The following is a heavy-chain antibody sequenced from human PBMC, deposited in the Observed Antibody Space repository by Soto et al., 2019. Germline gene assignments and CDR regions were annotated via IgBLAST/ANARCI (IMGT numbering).Heavy chain of an antibody. CDR2: IWPDGKNK. CDR3: ARYPGQVEAMDY. CDR1: GFTFSSFG. J-gene: IGHJ4*02. V-gene: IGHV3-33*01. Sequence: QVQVVESGGGVVQPGRSLRLSCAASGFTFSSFGMHWVRQAPGKGLEWVAVIWPDGKNKYYADSAKGRFTISRGNWKNTLYLQMNSLRAEDTAVYYCARYPGQVEAMDYWGQGTLVTVSS.